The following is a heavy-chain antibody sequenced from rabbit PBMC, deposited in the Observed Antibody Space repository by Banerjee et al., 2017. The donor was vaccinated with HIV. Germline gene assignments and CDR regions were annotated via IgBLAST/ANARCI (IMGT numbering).Heavy chain of an antibody. CDR3: VGSTLHGSYNL. V-gene: IGHV1S40*01. Sequence: QSLEESGGDLVQPEGSMTLTCKASGFDFRSNWMCWVRQDPGKGLEWIGSIAAGSSGSTYYSCCAKGRFSISKTSSTTFTLQMSSLTVSDTASYFCVGSTLHGSYNLWGQGTLVTVS. D-gene: IGHD1-1*01. CDR1: GFDFRSNW. J-gene: IGHJ4*01. CDR2: IAAGSSGST.